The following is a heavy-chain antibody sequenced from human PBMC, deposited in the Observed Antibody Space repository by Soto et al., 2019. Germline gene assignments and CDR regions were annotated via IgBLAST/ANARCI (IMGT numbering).Heavy chain of an antibody. Sequence: PGGSLRLSCAASGFTFSSYDMHLVRQATGKGLEWVSAIGTAGDTYYPGSVKGRFTISRENAKNSLYLQMNSLRAEDTAVYYCARAGYSSGWYAHWFDPWGQGTLVTVSS. J-gene: IGHJ5*02. D-gene: IGHD6-19*01. CDR2: IGTAGDT. CDR3: ARAGYSSGWYAHWFDP. V-gene: IGHV3-13*01. CDR1: GFTFSSYD.